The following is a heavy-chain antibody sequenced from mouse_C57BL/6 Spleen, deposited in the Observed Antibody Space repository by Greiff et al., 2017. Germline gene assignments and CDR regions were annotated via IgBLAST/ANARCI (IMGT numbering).Heavy chain of an antibody. Sequence: VQLQQPGPELVKPGASVKIPCKASGYTFTDYNMDWVKQSHGKSLEWIGDINPNNGGTSYNQKFKGKATLTVDKSSSTAYMELRSLTSEDTAVYYCARCYGSRNYAMDYWGQGTSVTVSS. J-gene: IGHJ4*01. D-gene: IGHD1-1*01. V-gene: IGHV1-18*01. CDR1: GYTFTDYN. CDR2: INPNNGGT. CDR3: ARCYGSRNYAMDY.